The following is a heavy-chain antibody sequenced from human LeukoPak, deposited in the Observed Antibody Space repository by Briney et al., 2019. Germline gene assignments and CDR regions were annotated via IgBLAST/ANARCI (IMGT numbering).Heavy chain of an antibody. Sequence: GGSLRLSCAASGFTFRSYEMNWVRQAPGKWLEWVSYISSSSSTIYYSDSLKGRFTISRDNAKNSLYLQMNSLRAEDTAVYYCAREYYYDSSGYYYDFYWFDPWGQGTLVTVSS. CDR3: AREYYYDSSGYYYDFYWFDP. J-gene: IGHJ5*02. CDR2: ISSSSSTI. D-gene: IGHD3-22*01. V-gene: IGHV3-48*03. CDR1: GFTFRSYE.